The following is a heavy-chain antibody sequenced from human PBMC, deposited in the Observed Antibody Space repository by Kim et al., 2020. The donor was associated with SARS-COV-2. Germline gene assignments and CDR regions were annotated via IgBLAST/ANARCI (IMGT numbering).Heavy chain of an antibody. D-gene: IGHD4-17*01. CDR2: IDGSGATT. V-gene: IGHV3-23*05. CDR1: GFTFGNYG. J-gene: IGHJ4*02. CDR3: AKVRKQYRDYADRNPDY. Sequence: GGSLRLSCVASGFTFGNYGMNWVRQAPGKGLEWVSVIDGSGATTYYADSVKGRFTISRDNSKNTLYLQMNSLRAEDTAIYYCAKVRKQYRDYADRNPDYWGQGTLVTVPS.